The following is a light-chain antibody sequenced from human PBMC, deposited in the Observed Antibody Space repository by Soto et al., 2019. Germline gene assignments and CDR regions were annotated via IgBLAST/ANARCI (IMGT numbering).Light chain of an antibody. CDR3: QQYGSSPWT. Sequence: EIVLTQSPGTLSLSPGERATLSCRASQSVSSSYLAWYQQKPGQAPRLLIYGASSRATGIPDRFIASGSVADFTLTITRLEPEDFAVFYCQQYGSSPWTFGQGIKVEIK. CDR2: GAS. J-gene: IGKJ1*01. CDR1: QSVSSSY. V-gene: IGKV3-20*01.